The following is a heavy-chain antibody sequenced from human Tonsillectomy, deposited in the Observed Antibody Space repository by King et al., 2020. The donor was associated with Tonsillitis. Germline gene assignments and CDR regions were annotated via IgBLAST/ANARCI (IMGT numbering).Heavy chain of an antibody. Sequence: TLKESGPTLVKPTQTLTLTCTFSGFSLSTSGVGVAWIRQPPGKALEWLALFYWDDDKRYSPSLKNRLTITKDASKNQVVLTMTNMDPVDTATYYCARNRFLTVAVTDKYNYFDYWGQGTLVTVSS. D-gene: IGHD6-19*01. CDR1: GFSLSTSGVG. CDR2: FYWDDDK. V-gene: IGHV2-5*02. CDR3: ARNRFLTVAVTDKYNYFDY. J-gene: IGHJ4*02.